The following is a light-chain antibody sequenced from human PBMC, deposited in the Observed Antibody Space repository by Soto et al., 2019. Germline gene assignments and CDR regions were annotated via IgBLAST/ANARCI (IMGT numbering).Light chain of an antibody. J-gene: IGKJ5*01. CDR3: HSRA. V-gene: IGKV1-6*01. Sequence: AIEMTQSPSSLSVSVGDRVTITCRASQGIRHDLGWYQQKPGKAPELLIYAASILQSGVPSRFSGSGSGTDFTLTITSLQPEDFATYFCHSRAFGQGTRL. CDR1: QGIRHD. CDR2: AAS.